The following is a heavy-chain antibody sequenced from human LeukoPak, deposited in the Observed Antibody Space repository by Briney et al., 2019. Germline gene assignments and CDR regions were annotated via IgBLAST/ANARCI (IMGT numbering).Heavy chain of an antibody. CDR1: GGSFTSGGYY. Sequence: KPSETLSLTCTVPGGSFTSGGYYWGWIRQPPGQGLEWIGSIYSSGSTSYNPSLKSRITISVDTFKNQFSLKLSSVTAADTALYYCARATVGFCGGGTCYPSAVDYWGQGTLVTVSS. J-gene: IGHJ4*02. D-gene: IGHD2-15*01. CDR2: IYSSGST. CDR3: ARATVGFCGGGTCYPSAVDY. V-gene: IGHV4-39*01.